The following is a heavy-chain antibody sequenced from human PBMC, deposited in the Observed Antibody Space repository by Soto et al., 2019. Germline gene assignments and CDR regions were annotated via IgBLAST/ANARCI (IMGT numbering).Heavy chain of an antibody. CDR1: GFTFNNYA. V-gene: IGHV3-23*01. J-gene: IGHJ1*01. D-gene: IGHD2-15*01. Sequence: GGSLRLSCAASGFTFNNYAMSWVRQAPGKGLDWISAISAGGASTYYADSVKGRFTISRDNSKNTLYLQMNSLRAEDTAVYYCAKDNDIVVVVAAPSGGFQHWGQGTLVTVSS. CDR3: AKDNDIVVVVAAPSGGFQH. CDR2: ISAGGAST.